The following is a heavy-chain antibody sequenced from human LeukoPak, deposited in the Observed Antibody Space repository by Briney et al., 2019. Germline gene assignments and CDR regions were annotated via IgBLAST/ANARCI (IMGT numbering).Heavy chain of an antibody. D-gene: IGHD5-24*01. J-gene: IGHJ4*02. CDR1: GVTVSSHY. CDR3: VKVIREVDMSHDY. Sequence: PGGSLRLSCAASGVTVSSHYMNWVRRAPGKGLEWLSVIFGIDGTSYADSVKGRFTISRDNSKNTLYLQMNSLRVEDTAVYYCVKVIREVDMSHDYWGQGALVTVSS. CDR2: IFGIDGT. V-gene: IGHV3-53*01.